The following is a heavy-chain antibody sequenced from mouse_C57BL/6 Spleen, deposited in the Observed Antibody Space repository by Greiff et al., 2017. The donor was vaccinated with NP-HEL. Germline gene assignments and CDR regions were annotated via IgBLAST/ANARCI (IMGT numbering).Heavy chain of an antibody. V-gene: IGHV5-4*01. J-gene: IGHJ2*01. CDR2: ISDGGSYT. D-gene: IGHD3-2*01. CDR3: ARDLSDRNYFDY. CDR1: GFTFSSYA. Sequence: EVQLQESGGGLVKPGGSLKLSCAASGFTFSSYAMSWVRQTPEKRLEWVATISDGGSYTYYPDNVKGRFTISRDNAKNNLYLQMSHLKSEDTAMYYCARDLSDRNYFDYWGQGTTLTVSS.